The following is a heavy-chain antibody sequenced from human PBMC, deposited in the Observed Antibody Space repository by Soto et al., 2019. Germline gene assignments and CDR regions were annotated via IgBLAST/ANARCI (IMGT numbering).Heavy chain of an antibody. CDR1: GFTFSIDG. CDR3: ARAGGLLLDY. D-gene: IGHD2-15*01. CDR2: ISYDGSKK. J-gene: IGHJ4*02. V-gene: IGHV3-30*03. Sequence: QVELVESGGGVVQPGRSLRLSCAASGFTFSIDGMHWVRQAPGKGLEWVAVISYDGSKKYYADSVKGRFTISRDNSKNQLYLQMNSLRAEDTAVYYCARAGGLLLDYWGQGTLVTVSS.